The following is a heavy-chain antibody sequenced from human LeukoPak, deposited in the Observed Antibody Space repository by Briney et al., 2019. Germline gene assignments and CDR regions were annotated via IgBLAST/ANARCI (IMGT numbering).Heavy chain of an antibody. Sequence: SETLSLTCTVSGGSISSGTYYWSWIRRPAGKGLEWIGRIHTSGSTNYNPSLQSRVTISVDTSKNQFSLKLSSVTAADTAVYYCARHATIENYWYFDLWGRGSLVTVSS. J-gene: IGHJ2*01. CDR3: ARHATIENYWYFDL. D-gene: IGHD4/OR15-4a*01. V-gene: IGHV4-61*02. CDR2: IHTSGST. CDR1: GGSISSGTYY.